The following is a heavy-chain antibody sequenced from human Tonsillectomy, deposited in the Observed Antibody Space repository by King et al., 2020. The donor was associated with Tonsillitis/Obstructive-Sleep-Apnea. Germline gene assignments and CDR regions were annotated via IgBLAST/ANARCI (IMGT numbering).Heavy chain of an antibody. V-gene: IGHV5-10-1*03. Sequence: VQLVESGAEVKKPGESLRISCTGSGYTFTNYWINWVRQMPGKGLEWMGRIDPSDSYSNYSPSFQGHVTISADKSISTAYLHWSSLKASDSAMYYCAKSYYDILTGYYRDIDYWGQGTLVTVSS. CDR1: GYTFTNYW. J-gene: IGHJ4*02. CDR3: AKSYYDILTGYYRDIDY. CDR2: IDPSDSYS. D-gene: IGHD3-9*01.